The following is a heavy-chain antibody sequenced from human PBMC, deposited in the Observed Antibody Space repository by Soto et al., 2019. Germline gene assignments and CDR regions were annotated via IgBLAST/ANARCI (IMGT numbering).Heavy chain of an antibody. CDR2: ISYDGSNK. D-gene: IGHD3-22*01. CDR1: GFTFSSYG. J-gene: IGHJ4*02. V-gene: IGHV3-30*18. CDR3: AKLTPPPDSSASTGDY. Sequence: GGSLRLSCAASGFTFSSYGMHWVRQAPGKGLEWVAVISYDGSNKYYADSVKGRFTISRDNSKNTLYLQMNSLRAEDTAVYYCAKLTPPPDSSASTGDYWGQGTLVTVSS.